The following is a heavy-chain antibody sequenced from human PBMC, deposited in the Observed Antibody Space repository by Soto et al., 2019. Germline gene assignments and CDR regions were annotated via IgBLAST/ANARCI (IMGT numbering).Heavy chain of an antibody. Sequence: GGSLRLSCAASGFTFSSYSMNWVRQAPGKGLEWVSSISSSSSYIYYADSVKGRFTISRDNAKNSLYLQMNSLRAEDTAVYYCARDQGYSSSWYPRPFDYWGQGTLVTVSS. J-gene: IGHJ4*02. D-gene: IGHD6-13*01. CDR3: ARDQGYSSSWYPRPFDY. CDR2: ISSSSSYI. CDR1: GFTFSSYS. V-gene: IGHV3-21*01.